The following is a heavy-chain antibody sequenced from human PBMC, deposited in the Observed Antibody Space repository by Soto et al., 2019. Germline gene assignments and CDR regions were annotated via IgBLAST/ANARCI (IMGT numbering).Heavy chain of an antibody. CDR1: GGSISSGGYY. J-gene: IGHJ4*02. Sequence: PWETLSLTCTVSGGSISSGGYYWSWIRQHPGKGLEWIGYIYYSGSTYYNPSLKSRVTISVDTSKNQFSLKLSSVTAADTAVYYCARASVVTTNYFDYWGQGTLVTVSS. CDR2: IYYSGST. CDR3: ARASVVTTNYFDY. V-gene: IGHV4-31*03. D-gene: IGHD2-21*02.